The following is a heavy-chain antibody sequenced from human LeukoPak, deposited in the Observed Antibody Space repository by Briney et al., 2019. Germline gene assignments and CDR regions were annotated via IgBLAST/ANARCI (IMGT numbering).Heavy chain of an antibody. V-gene: IGHV3-23*01. CDR1: GFTFSSYA. CDR3: ARTPIAAAGTPDY. J-gene: IGHJ4*02. D-gene: IGHD6-13*01. Sequence: GGSLRLSCAASGFTFSSYAMRWVRQAPGKGLEWVSAISPSSGTFYADSVKGRFTISRDNSKNTLYLQMNSLRAEDTAVYYCARTPIAAAGTPDYWGQGTLVAVSS. CDR2: ISPSSGT.